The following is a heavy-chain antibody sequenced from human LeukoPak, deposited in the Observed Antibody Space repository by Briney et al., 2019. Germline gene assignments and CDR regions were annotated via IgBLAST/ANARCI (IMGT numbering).Heavy chain of an antibody. CDR1: GDSVSSNSAA. CDR2: TYYRSKWYN. J-gene: IGHJ6*04. Sequence: SQTLSLTCAISGDSVSSNSAAWNWIRQSPSRGLEWLGRTYYRSKWYNDYAVSVKSRITINPDTSKNQFSLQLNSVTPEDTAVYYCAREVAVAGTVGYYYYGVDVWGKGTTVTVSS. CDR3: AREVAVAGTVGYYYYGVDV. V-gene: IGHV6-1*01. D-gene: IGHD6-19*01.